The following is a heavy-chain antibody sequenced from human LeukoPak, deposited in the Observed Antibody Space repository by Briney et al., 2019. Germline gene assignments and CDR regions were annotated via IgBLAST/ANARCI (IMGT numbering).Heavy chain of an antibody. J-gene: IGHJ3*02. Sequence: SETLSLTCTVSGGSISCGSYYWGWIRQPPGKGLEWTGSIYYSGSTYYNPSLKSRVTISVDTSKNQFSLKLSSVTAADTAVYYCARDSTPDYGGNSGGAFDIWGQGTMVTVSS. CDR1: GGSISCGSYY. CDR2: IYYSGST. CDR3: ARDSTPDYGGNSGGAFDI. D-gene: IGHD4-23*01. V-gene: IGHV4-39*07.